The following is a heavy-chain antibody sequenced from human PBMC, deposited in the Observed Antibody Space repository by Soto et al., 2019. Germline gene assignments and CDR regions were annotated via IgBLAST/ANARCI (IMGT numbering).Heavy chain of an antibody. CDR1: GFTFTRYS. Sequence: PGGSLRLSCAASGFTFTRYSMNWVRQAPGKGLEWVSSISSTTNYIYYADSMKGRSTVSGDNAKNSVYLEMSSLSAEDTAVYYCARESEDLTSNFDYWGQGTLVTVSS. V-gene: IGHV3-21*01. CDR2: ISSTTNYI. CDR3: ARESEDLTSNFDY. J-gene: IGHJ4*02.